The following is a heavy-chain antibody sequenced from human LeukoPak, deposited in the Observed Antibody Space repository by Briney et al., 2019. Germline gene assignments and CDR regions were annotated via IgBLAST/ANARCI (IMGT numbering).Heavy chain of an antibody. D-gene: IGHD1-14*01. CDR1: GFTFNTYH. CDR2: ISSSSSSI. Sequence: PGGSLRLSCAASGFTFNTYHMNWVRQAPGKGLEWVSYISSSSSSIYYADSVKGRFTISRDNAKNSLYLQMNTLRDEDTAVYYCARVPKRYYYHMDVWGKGTTVTVYS. CDR3: ARVPKRYYYHMDV. J-gene: IGHJ6*03. V-gene: IGHV3-48*02.